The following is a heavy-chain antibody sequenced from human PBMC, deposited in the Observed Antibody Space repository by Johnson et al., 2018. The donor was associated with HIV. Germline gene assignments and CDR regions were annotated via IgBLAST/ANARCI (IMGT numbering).Heavy chain of an antibody. CDR2: IHWNGGST. J-gene: IGHJ3*02. Sequence: VQLVESGGGVVRPGGSLRLSCAPSGFNFDDYGMSWVRQATGKGLEWVSGIHWNGGSTGYADSVKGRFTISRDNAKNSLYVQMNSLRAEDTALYYCARERRSTNTWYVRDAFDIWGQGTMVTVSS. CDR3: ARERRSTNTWYVRDAFDI. CDR1: GFNFDDYG. D-gene: IGHD2-2*01. V-gene: IGHV3-20*04.